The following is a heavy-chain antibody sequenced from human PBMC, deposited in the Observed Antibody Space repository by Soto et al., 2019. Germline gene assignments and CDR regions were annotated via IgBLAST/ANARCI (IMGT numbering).Heavy chain of an antibody. J-gene: IGHJ4*02. CDR3: VPLCRYCSTTTPS. V-gene: IGHV3-23*01. Sequence: EVQLLESGGGLVQPGGSLRLSCAASGLPFSTYAMSWVRQAPRKGLEGVSAISGNGGDYTYYADSLKGRFTISRDNSKNTLYLQMNSLRAEDTAVYYCVPLCRYCSTTTPSWGQGTLVTVSS. CDR2: ISGNGGDYT. D-gene: IGHD2-2*01. CDR1: GLPFSTYA.